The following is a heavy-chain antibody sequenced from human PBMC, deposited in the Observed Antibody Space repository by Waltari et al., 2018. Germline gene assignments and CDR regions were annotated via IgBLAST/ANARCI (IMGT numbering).Heavy chain of an antibody. CDR2: IPLGTNA. J-gene: IGHJ3*01. CDR3: ARHVSGPTRAAFDV. Sequence: EVQLVESGGGLIQPGGSLSLSCVGSGFTVNSTYRSWVRQVPGKGLEWVSNIPLGTNANYAESVRGRFTISRDNSKDTLYLQMNSLRVEDTAVYFCARHVSGPTRAAFDVWGQGTMVTVSP. D-gene: IGHD6-19*01. CDR1: GFTVNSTY. V-gene: IGHV3-53*01.